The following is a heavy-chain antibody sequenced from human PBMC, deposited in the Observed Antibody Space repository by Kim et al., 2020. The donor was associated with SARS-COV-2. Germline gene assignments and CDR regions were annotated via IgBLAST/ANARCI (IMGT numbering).Heavy chain of an antibody. CDR3: ARAGKIYYDTSGYPDDF. V-gene: IGHV3-7*01. J-gene: IGHJ4*02. CDR1: GFTFTNYW. Sequence: GGSLRLSCTISGFTFTNYWMSWVRQAPGKGLEWVANIYKDGSEKNYVDSVRDRFTISRDNARNSVYLQMNSLRAEDTGHYYCARAGKIYYDTSGYPDDFWGQGIMVTVSS. CDR2: IYKDGSEK. D-gene: IGHD3-22*01.